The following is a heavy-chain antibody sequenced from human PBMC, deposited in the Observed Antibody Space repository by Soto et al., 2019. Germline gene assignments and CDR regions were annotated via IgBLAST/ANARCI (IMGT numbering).Heavy chain of an antibody. J-gene: IGHJ5*02. Sequence: SETLSLTCTVSGGSISSYYWSWIRQPPGKGLEWIGYIYYSGSTNYNPSLKSRVTISVDTSKNQFSLKLSSVTAADTAVYYCAREDGLLRFLTWGQGTLVTVSS. CDR2: IYYSGST. V-gene: IGHV4-59*01. CDR1: GGSISSYY. CDR3: AREDGLLRFLT. D-gene: IGHD3-3*01.